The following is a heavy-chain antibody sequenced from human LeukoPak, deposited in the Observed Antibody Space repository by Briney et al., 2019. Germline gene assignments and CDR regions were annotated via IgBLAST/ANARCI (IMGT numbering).Heavy chain of an antibody. V-gene: IGHV1-2*02. Sequence: ASVKVSCKASGYSFTGYYIHWVRQAPGQGLEWMGWINPDGGVTKSAQNFQGRVTMTRDKSINTVYMELSGLTSDDTAVYYCARDRGTWNDDGFDYWGQGTLVTVSS. CDR3: ARDRGTWNDDGFDY. D-gene: IGHD1-1*01. CDR1: GYSFTGYY. J-gene: IGHJ4*02. CDR2: INPDGGVT.